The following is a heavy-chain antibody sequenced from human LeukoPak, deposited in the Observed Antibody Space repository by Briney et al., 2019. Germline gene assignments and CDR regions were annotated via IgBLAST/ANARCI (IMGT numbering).Heavy chain of an antibody. Sequence: PGGSLRLSCAASGFTFSSYSMNWVRQAPGKGLEWVSSISSSSSYIYYADSVKGRFTISRDNAKNSLYLQMNSLRAEDTAVYYCARDTPGGSGSYYDAFDIWGQGTMVTVSS. CDR3: ARDTPGGSGSYYDAFDI. D-gene: IGHD3-10*01. J-gene: IGHJ3*02. V-gene: IGHV3-21*01. CDR1: GFTFSSYS. CDR2: ISSSSSYI.